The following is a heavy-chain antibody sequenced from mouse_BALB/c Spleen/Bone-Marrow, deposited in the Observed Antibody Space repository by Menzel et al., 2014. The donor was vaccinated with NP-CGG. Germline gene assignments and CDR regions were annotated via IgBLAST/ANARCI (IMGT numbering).Heavy chain of an antibody. V-gene: IGHV2-6-7*01. CDR1: GFSLTGFG. Sequence: VMLVESGPGLVAPSQSLSITCTVSGFSLTGFGVNWVRQPPGKGLEWLGIIWGDGNTDYTSALKSRLTISKDNSKSRVFLKMTSLQTDDTARYYCARVGYGNYSYYFDYWGQGTTLTVSS. CDR2: IWGDGNT. CDR3: ARVGYGNYSYYFDY. J-gene: IGHJ2*01. D-gene: IGHD2-1*01.